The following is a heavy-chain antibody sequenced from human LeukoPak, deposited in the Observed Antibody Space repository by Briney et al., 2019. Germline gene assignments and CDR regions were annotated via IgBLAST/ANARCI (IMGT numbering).Heavy chain of an antibody. CDR1: GYAFTGYY. V-gene: IGHV1-2*02. CDR2: INPNSGGT. Sequence: ASVKVSCKASGYAFTGYYMHWVRQAPGQGLEWMGWINPNSGGTNYAQKFQGRVTMTRDTSISTAYMELSRLRSDDTAVYYCARVRACSSTSCYEHTRYFDYWGQGTLVTVSS. CDR3: ARVRACSSTSCYEHTRYFDY. J-gene: IGHJ4*02. D-gene: IGHD2-2*01.